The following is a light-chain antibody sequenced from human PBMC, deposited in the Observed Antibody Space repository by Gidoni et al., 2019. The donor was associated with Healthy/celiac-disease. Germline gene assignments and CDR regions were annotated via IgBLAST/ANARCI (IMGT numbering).Light chain of an antibody. J-gene: IGLJ2*01. CDR2: LNSDGSH. V-gene: IGLV4-69*01. CDR1: RGHSSYA. CDR3: QTWGTGIQV. Sequence: QLVLTQSPSASASLGASVKLTCPLSRGHSSYAIAWHQQQPEKGPRYLMKLNSDGSHSKGDGIPDRFSGSSSGADRYLTISSLQSEDEADYYCQTWGTGIQVFGGGTKLTVL.